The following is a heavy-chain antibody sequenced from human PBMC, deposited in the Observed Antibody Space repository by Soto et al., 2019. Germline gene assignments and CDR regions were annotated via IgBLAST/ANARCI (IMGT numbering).Heavy chain of an antibody. Sequence: PSETLSLTCTVSGGSISRYYWSWIRQPPGKGLEWIGYIYYSGSTNYNPSLKSRVTISVDTSKNQFSLKLSSVTAADTAVYYCARSNENYGMDVWGQGTTVTSP. V-gene: IGHV4-59*01. CDR3: ARSNENYGMDV. J-gene: IGHJ6*02. CDR1: GGSISRYY. D-gene: IGHD1-1*01. CDR2: IYYSGST.